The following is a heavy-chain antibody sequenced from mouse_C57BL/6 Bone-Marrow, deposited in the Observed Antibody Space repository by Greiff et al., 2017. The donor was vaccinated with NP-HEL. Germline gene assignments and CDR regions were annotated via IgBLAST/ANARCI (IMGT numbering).Heavy chain of an antibody. CDR1: GYTFTSYG. J-gene: IGHJ3*01. Sequence: VQRVESGAELARPGASVKLSCKASGYTFTSYGISWVKQRTGQGLEWIGEIYPRSGNTYYNEKFKGKATLTADKSSSTAYMELRSLTSEDSAVYFCARERDYSNYVGFAYWGQGTLVTVSA. CDR2: IYPRSGNT. V-gene: IGHV1-81*01. CDR3: ARERDYSNYVGFAY. D-gene: IGHD2-5*01.